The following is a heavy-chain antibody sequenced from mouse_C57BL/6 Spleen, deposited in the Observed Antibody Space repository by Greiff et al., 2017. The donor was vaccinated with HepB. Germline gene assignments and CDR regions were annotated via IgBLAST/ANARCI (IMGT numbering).Heavy chain of an antibody. V-gene: IGHV1-53*01. CDR2: INPSNGGT. CDR3: ARDGSSYDWYFDV. CDR1: GYTFTSYW. D-gene: IGHD1-1*01. Sequence: QVQLQQPGTELVKPGASVKLSCKASGYTFTSYWMHWVKQRPGQGLEWIGNINPSNGGTNYNEKFKSKATLTVEKSSSTAYMQLSSLTSEDSAVYYCARDGSSYDWYFDVWGTGTTVTVSS. J-gene: IGHJ1*03.